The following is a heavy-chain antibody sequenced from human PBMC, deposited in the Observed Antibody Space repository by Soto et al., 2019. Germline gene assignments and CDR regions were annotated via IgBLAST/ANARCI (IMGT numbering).Heavy chain of an antibody. V-gene: IGHV4-59*01. Sequence: SETMSLTCTVSGGSISSYYWSWIRQTPGKGLEWIGYIYYSGSTNYNPSLKSRVTISVDTSKNQFSLKLSSVTAADTAVYYCARIAVATTYYFDYWGQGTLVTVSS. CDR2: IYYSGST. CDR1: GGSISSYY. D-gene: IGHD5-12*01. CDR3: ARIAVATTYYFDY. J-gene: IGHJ4*02.